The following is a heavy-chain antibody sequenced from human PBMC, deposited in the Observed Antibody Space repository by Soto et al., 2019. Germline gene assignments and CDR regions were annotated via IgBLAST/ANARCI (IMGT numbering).Heavy chain of an antibody. J-gene: IGHJ4*02. D-gene: IGHD3-16*01. V-gene: IGHV2-5*01. CDR2: IYWNDEK. Sequence: QITLKESGPTLVTPTQTLTLTCSLSGISLITTGVGVGWIRQPPGKALEWLALIYWNDEKSYSPSLKSRLTITADTSKNQGVLTITNMDPADISSYYCTRRLGGNKRIFNCWGQGILCTVSS. CDR3: TRRLGGNKRIFNC. CDR1: GISLITTGVG.